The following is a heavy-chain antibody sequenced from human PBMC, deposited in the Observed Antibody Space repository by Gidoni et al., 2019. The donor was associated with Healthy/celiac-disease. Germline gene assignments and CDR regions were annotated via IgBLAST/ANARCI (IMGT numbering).Heavy chain of an antibody. D-gene: IGHD6-13*01. V-gene: IGHV3-73*01. J-gene: IGHJ4*02. CDR1: GFTFSGSA. CDR3: TRGVSTDY. Sequence: EVQLVESGGGLVPPGGSLKRSCEASGFTFSGSAMHWVRQASGQGLEWVGRIRSKDNSYATAYAASVKGRFTISRDDSKNTAYLQMNSLKTEDTAVYYCTRGVSTDYWGQGTLVTVSS. CDR2: IRSKDNSYAT.